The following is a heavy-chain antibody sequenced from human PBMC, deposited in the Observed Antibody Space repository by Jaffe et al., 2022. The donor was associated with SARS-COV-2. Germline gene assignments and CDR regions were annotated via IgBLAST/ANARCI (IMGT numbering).Heavy chain of an antibody. V-gene: IGHV5-51*01. CDR2: IYPGDSDT. J-gene: IGHJ4*02. Sequence: EVQLVQSGAEVKKPGESLKISCQGSGYSFTSYWIGWVRQMPGKGLEWMGIIYPGDSDTRYSPSFQGQVTISADKSISTAYLQWSSLKASDTAMYYCARTFYYGSGSYYIPNYWGQGTLVTVSS. CDR1: GYSFTSYW. CDR3: ARTFYYGSGSYYIPNY. D-gene: IGHD3-10*01.